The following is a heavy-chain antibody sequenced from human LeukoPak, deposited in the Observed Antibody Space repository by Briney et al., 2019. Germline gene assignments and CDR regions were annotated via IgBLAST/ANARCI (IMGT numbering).Heavy chain of an antibody. CDR2: INDNSGGT. D-gene: IGHD3-9*01. J-gene: IGHJ4*02. Sequence: ASVKVSCKASGYTFTDYYMHWFRLAPRQGLEWMGEINDNSGGTKYAQKFQGRVTLTRDTSITTAYLELSSLISDDTAIYYCARDSAATGLSFDYWGQGTLVTVSS. CDR1: GYTFTDYY. CDR3: ARDSAATGLSFDY. V-gene: IGHV1-2*02.